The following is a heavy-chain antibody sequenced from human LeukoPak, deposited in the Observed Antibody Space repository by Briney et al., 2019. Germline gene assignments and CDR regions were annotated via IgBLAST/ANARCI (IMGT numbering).Heavy chain of an antibody. CDR1: GFTFSNYW. CDR2: IKEDGGEK. V-gene: IGHV3-7*01. J-gene: IGHJ4*02. CDR3: ATDGAALGY. Sequence: GGSLRLSCAASGFTFSNYWLHWVRQAPGKGLEWVANIKEDGGEKYYVDSVKGRFTISRDNAKKSLYLQMNSLRAEDTAVYYCATDGAALGYWGQGTLVTVSS. D-gene: IGHD3-16*01.